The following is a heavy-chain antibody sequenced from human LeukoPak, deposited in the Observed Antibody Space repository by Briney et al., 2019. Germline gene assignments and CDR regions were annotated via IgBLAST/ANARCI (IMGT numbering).Heavy chain of an antibody. CDR1: GFTFSRHG. CDR2: LYYDGSNK. V-gene: IGHV3-30*12. J-gene: IGHJ4*02. CDR3: ARVGDYQLLPDY. D-gene: IGHD2-2*01. Sequence: PGESLRLSCAASGFTFSRHGMHWVRQAPGKGLDWVASLYYDGSNKNYADSVKGRFTISRDNAKNSLYLQMNSLRAEDTAVYYCARVGDYQLLPDYWGQGTLVTVSS.